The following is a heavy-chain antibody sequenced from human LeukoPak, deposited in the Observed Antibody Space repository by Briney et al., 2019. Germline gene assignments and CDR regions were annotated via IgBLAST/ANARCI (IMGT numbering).Heavy chain of an antibody. CDR3: ARGPRDYDSSGYYYSEMDY. J-gene: IGHJ4*02. CDR1: GYTFTSYG. V-gene: IGHV1-18*01. CDR2: ISAYNGNT. D-gene: IGHD3-22*01. Sequence: ASVTVSCKASGYTFTSYGISWVRQAPGQGLEGMGWISAYNGNTNYAQKLQGRVTMTTDTSTSTAYMELRSLRSDDTAVYYCARGPRDYDSSGYYYSEMDYWGQGTLVTVSS.